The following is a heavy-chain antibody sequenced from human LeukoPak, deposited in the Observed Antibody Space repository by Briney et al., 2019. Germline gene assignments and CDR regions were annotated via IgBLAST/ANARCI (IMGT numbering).Heavy chain of an antibody. CDR1: GFTFSSYW. D-gene: IGHD3-9*01. CDR2: INSDGRST. J-gene: IGHJ6*03. CDR3: ARVGDWGYDILTGYYIPTDYYYYMDV. Sequence: GGSLRLSCAASGFTFSSYWMSWVRQAPGKGLVWVSRINSDGRSTNYADSVKGRFSISRDNAKNSLYLQMNSLRAEDTAVYYCARVGDWGYDILTGYYIPTDYYYYMDVWGKGATVTISS. V-gene: IGHV3-74*01.